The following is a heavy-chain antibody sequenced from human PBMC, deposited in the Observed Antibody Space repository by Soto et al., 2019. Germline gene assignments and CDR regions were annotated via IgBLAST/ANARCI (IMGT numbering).Heavy chain of an antibody. J-gene: IGHJ4*02. CDR3: ARDRDQYCSGGSCTINDY. V-gene: IGHV3-11*06. D-gene: IGHD2-15*01. CDR1: GFTFSDYY. CDR2: ISSSSSYT. Sequence: GGSLRLSCAASGFTFSDYYMSWIRQAPGKGLEWVSYISSSSSYTNYADSVKGRFTISRDNAKNSLYLQMNSLRAEDTAVYYCARDRDQYCSGGSCTINDYWGQGTLVTVSS.